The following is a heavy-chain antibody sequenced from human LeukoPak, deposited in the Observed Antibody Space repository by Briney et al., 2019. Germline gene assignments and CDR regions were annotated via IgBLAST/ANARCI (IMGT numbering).Heavy chain of an antibody. D-gene: IGHD2-2*01. CDR1: GGSFSGYS. J-gene: IGHJ5*02. CDR3: ARGGLIVVVPAATRNWFDP. CDR2: INHSGSN. V-gene: IGHV4-34*01. Sequence: SETLSLTCAVYGGSFSGYSWSWIRQPPGKGLEWVGAINHSGSNNYNPSLKSRGTISVDTSKNQISLKLSSVTAADTAVYYCARGGLIVVVPAATRNWFDPWGQGTLVTVSS.